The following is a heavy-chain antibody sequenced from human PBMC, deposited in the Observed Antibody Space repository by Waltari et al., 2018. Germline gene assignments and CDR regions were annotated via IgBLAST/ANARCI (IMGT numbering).Heavy chain of an antibody. CDR2: ISGSGGSK. Sequence: EVQLLESGGGLVQPGGSLRLSCAASGFTFSSYAMSWVRQAPGKGLEWVSAISGSGGSKYYADSVKGRFTISRDNSKNTLYLQMNSLRAEDTAIYYCAKIPLFMGATQFDYWGQGTLVTVSS. J-gene: IGHJ4*02. V-gene: IGHV3-23*01. CDR3: AKIPLFMGATQFDY. D-gene: IGHD1-26*01. CDR1: GFTFSSYA.